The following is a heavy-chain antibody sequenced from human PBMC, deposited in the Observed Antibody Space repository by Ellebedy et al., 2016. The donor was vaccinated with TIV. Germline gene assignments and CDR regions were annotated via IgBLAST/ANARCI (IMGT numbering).Heavy chain of an antibody. J-gene: IGHJ3*02. D-gene: IGHD3-10*01. CDR3: ARRITMVRGVIRETYAFDI. CDR1: GYTFNTYW. V-gene: IGHV5-51*01. CDR2: IYPRDSDT. Sequence: GESLKISCKGSGYTFNTYWLGWVRQMPGKGLEWVGIIYPRDSDTKYSPSFQGVVTISADKSISTAYLQWSNLKASDTAMYYCARRITMVRGVIRETYAFDIWGQGTMVTVSS.